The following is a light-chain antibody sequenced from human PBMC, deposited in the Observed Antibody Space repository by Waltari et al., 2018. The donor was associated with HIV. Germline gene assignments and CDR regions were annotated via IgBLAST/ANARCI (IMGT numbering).Light chain of an antibody. CDR3: CAYAGPSPCV. CDR2: EGS. CDR1: SSDVGSYNL. Sequence: QPALTQPASVSGSPGQSSTISCTGTSSDVGSYNLVYWYQQHPGKAPKRMIYEGSKRPSGVSTRHCGAKSCDTASLAMAALQAESGADYYCCAYAGPSPCVFGTGTKVTVL. J-gene: IGLJ1*01. V-gene: IGLV2-23*01.